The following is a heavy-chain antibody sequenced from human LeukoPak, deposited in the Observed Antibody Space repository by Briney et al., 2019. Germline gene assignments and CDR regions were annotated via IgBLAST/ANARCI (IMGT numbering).Heavy chain of an antibody. CDR3: ARYQGCPGY. D-gene: IGHD1-14*01. J-gene: IGHJ4*02. Sequence: PSETLSLTRTVASVSIGSGDNYCSWIRQPPGKGLEWIGYIYYSGSTYYNPSLKSRVTISVDTSKNQFSLKLSSVTAADTAVYYCARYQGCPGYCGQGTLVTVSS. V-gene: IGHV4-31*03. CDR2: IYYSGST. CDR1: SVSIGSGDNY.